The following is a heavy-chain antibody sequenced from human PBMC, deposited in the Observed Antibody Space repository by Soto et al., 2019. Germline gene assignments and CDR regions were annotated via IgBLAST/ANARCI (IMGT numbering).Heavy chain of an antibody. Sequence: SETLSLTCAVYGGSFSGYYWSWIRQPPGKGLEWIGEINHSGSTNYNPSLKSRVTTSVDTSKNQFSLKLSSVTAADTAVYYCARADRDYDFWSGYYTSRRYYFDYWGQGTLVTVSS. D-gene: IGHD3-3*01. CDR1: GGSFSGYY. CDR2: INHSGST. V-gene: IGHV4-34*01. CDR3: ARADRDYDFWSGYYTSRRYYFDY. J-gene: IGHJ4*02.